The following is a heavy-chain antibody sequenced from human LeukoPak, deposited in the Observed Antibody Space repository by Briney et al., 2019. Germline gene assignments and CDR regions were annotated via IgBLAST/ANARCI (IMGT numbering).Heavy chain of an antibody. D-gene: IGHD2-2*01. CDR2: ISYDGSNK. Sequence: GGSLRLSCAASGFTFSSYAMHWVRQAPGRGLEWVAVISYDGSNKYYADSVKGRFTISRDNSKNTLYLQMNSLRAEDTAVYYCAKGDRVKVVVPGAETYWGQGTLITVSS. J-gene: IGHJ4*02. V-gene: IGHV3-30-3*02. CDR1: GFTFSSYA. CDR3: AKGDRVKVVVPGAETY.